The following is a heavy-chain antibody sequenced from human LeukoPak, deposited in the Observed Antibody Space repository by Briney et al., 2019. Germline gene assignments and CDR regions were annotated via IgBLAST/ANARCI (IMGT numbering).Heavy chain of an antibody. V-gene: IGHV3-23*01. D-gene: IGHD6-13*01. CDR2: ISSSGGGT. J-gene: IGHJ4*02. CDR3: AREKAATGFFDY. CDR1: GSTFSSYA. Sequence: GGSLRLSCAASGSTFSSYAMSWVRQTPGKGLEWVSAISSSGGGTHYADSVKGRFTISRDNSKNTLYLQMNSLRAEDTALYYCAREKAATGFFDYWGQGTLVTVSS.